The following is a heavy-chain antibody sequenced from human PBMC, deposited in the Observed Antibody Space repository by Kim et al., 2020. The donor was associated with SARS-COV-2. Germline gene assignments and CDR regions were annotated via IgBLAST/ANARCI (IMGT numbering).Heavy chain of an antibody. CDR3: ARAFYGGGFDS. V-gene: IGHV6-1*01. Sequence: DYAVSVKSRITLTPDTSKNQFSLQLNSVTPEDTAVYYCARAFYGGGFDSWGQGTLVTVSS. J-gene: IGHJ4*02. D-gene: IGHD4-17*01.